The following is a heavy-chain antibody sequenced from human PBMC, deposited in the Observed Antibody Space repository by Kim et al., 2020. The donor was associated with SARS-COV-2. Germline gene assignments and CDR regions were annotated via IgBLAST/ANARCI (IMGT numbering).Heavy chain of an antibody. J-gene: IGHJ6*02. D-gene: IGHD4-17*01. CDR1: GFTFSIYG. V-gene: IGHV3-33*01. CDR3: ARVRDYGEGGGRGG. CDR2: IWDDGSNT. Sequence: GGSLRLSCAASGFTFSIYGMHWVRQAPGKGLEWVAVIWDDGSNTYYADSVKGRFTISRDNSKNTVYLQMNSLIAEDTAVYYCARVRDYGEGGGRGGCGQG.